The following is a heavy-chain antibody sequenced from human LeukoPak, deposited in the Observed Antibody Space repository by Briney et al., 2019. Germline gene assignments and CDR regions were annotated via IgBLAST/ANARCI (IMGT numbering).Heavy chain of an antibody. J-gene: IGHJ5*02. D-gene: IGHD2-2*01. Sequence: SETLSLTCTVSGGSISSYYWSWIRQPPGKGLEWIGYIYTSGSTNYNPSLKSRVTISVDTSKNQFSLKLSSVTAADTAVYYCARQSHCSSTSRYSVSPGFEYNWFDPWGQGTLVTVSS. CDR3: ARQSHCSSTSRYSVSPGFEYNWFDP. CDR1: GGSISSYY. CDR2: IYTSGST. V-gene: IGHV4-4*09.